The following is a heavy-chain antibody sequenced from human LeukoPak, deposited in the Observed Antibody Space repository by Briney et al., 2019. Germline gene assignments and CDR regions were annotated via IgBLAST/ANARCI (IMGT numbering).Heavy chain of an antibody. J-gene: IGHJ4*02. D-gene: IGHD4-23*01. CDR1: GYSISSGYY. Sequence: SETLSLTCAVSGYSISSGYYWGRIRQPPGKGLEWIGSIYHSGNTYYNPSLKGRVTISIDTSKNHFSLKLTSVTAADTAVYYCARDLGSGGNSDYWGQGTLVTVSS. CDR2: IYHSGNT. V-gene: IGHV4-38-2*02. CDR3: ARDLGSGGNSDY.